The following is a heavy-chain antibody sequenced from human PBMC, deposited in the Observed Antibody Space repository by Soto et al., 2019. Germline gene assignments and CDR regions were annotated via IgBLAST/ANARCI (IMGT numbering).Heavy chain of an antibody. CDR1: GASITSSY. Sequence: SETLSFTCTVSGASITSSYWSWIRQSPGKGLEWIAYVYHTGATNYNPSLKSRVTISLDTSKSQFSLNLTSLSTADTAVYFCARGGNRYSNVASGVGGFDYWGQGSLVTVSS. D-gene: IGHD5-12*01. J-gene: IGHJ4*01. CDR2: VYHTGAT. V-gene: IGHV4-59*01. CDR3: ARGGNRYSNVASGVGGFDY.